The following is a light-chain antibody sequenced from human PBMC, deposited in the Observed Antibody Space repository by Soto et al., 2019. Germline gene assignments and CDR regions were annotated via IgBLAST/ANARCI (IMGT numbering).Light chain of an antibody. CDR2: GAS. CDR3: QQYGTPLFT. V-gene: IGKV3-20*01. CDR1: QSVTNNF. Sequence: EMVLTQSQGTLFLSPGERATLSCGASQSVTNNFLAWYQQKPGQAPKLLIYGASSRATGVPDRFSGSGSGTDVTLTISRLEPGDFALYYCQQYGTPLFTFGPGTKVDIK. J-gene: IGKJ3*01.